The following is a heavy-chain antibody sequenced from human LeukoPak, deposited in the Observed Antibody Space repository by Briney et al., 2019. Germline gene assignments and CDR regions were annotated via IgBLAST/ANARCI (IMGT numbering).Heavy chain of an antibody. J-gene: IGHJ3*02. Sequence: PSQTLSLTCTVSGGSISSGDYYWRWIRQPPGKGLEWIGYIYYSGSTYYNPSLKSRVTISVDTSKNQFSLKLSSVTAADTAVYYCAREGTTDDAFDIWGQGTMATGSS. CDR2: IYYSGST. V-gene: IGHV4-30-4*08. CDR3: AREGTTDDAFDI. CDR1: GGSISSGDYY. D-gene: IGHD2/OR15-2a*01.